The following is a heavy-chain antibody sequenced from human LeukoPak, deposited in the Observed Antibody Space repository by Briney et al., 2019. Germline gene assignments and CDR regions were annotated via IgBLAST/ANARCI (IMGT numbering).Heavy chain of an antibody. CDR1: GFTFSSYS. V-gene: IGHV3-21*01. D-gene: IGHD3-10*01. CDR3: ARDDYYGSGSYYFDY. J-gene: IGHJ4*02. Sequence: GGSLRLSCAASGFTFSSYSMNWVRQAPGKGLDGVSSISSSSSYIYYADSVKGRFTISRDNAKNSLYLQMNSLRAEDTAVYYCARDDYYGSGSYYFDYWGQGTLVTVSS. CDR2: ISSSSSYI.